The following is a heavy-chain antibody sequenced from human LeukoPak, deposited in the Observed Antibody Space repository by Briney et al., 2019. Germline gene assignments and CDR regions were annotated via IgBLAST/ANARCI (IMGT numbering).Heavy chain of an antibody. CDR2: ISSSSSYI. D-gene: IGHD3-22*01. V-gene: IGHV3-21*01. CDR1: GFTFSSYA. CDR3: ARDYYDGSGYYSHYYYYYYYMDV. Sequence: GGSLRLSCAASGFTFSSYAMNWVRQAPGKGLEWVSSISSSSSYIYYADSVKGRFTISRDNAKNSLYLQMNSLRAEDTAVYYCARDYYDGSGYYSHYYYYYYYMDVWGKGTTVTISS. J-gene: IGHJ6*03.